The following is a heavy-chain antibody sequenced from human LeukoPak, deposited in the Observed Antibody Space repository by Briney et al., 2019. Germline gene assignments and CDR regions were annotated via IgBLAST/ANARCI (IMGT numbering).Heavy chain of an antibody. CDR3: ARVGSSGWSYYMDV. J-gene: IGHJ6*03. D-gene: IGHD6-19*01. Sequence: ASVKVSCKASGYTFTSYGISWVRQAPGQGLEWMGWISGSNGNTNYAQKLQGRVTMTTDTSTSTAYMELRSLRSDDTAVYYCARVGSSGWSYYMDVWGKGTTVTISS. CDR1: GYTFTSYG. CDR2: ISGSNGNT. V-gene: IGHV1-18*01.